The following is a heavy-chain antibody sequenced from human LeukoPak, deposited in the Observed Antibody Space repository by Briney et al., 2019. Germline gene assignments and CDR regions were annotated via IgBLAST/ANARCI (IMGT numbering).Heavy chain of an antibody. Sequence: RGSLRLACAASGFILATYAMHWVRQAPGQVMGWVALTCNNGSHKLYSNSMRDQFTTPRDTSTQTVYLQMNNLRPDDTAVYYCAREIFGSGSYPDFWGQGTLVTVSS. CDR3: AREIFGSGSYPDF. V-gene: IGHV3-33*01. CDR2: TCNNGSHK. CDR1: GFILATYA. J-gene: IGHJ4*02. D-gene: IGHD3-10*01.